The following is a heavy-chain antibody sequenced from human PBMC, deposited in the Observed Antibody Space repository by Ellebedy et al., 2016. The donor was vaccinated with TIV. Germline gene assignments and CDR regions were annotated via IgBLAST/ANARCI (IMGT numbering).Heavy chain of an antibody. J-gene: IGHJ5*02. CDR1: GGTIRSYY. V-gene: IGHV4-59*08. CDR3: ARHESAFCSVGSCYAGVVNWFDP. Sequence: MPSETLSLTCTVSGGTIRSYYWSWIRQPPGKGLEWIGYIYYSGSTNYNPSRKSRLTITVDTSKTQFSLKLSTVTAADTSVYYFARHESAFCSVGSCYAGVVNWFDPWGQGTLVTVSS. D-gene: IGHD2-15*01. CDR2: IYYSGST.